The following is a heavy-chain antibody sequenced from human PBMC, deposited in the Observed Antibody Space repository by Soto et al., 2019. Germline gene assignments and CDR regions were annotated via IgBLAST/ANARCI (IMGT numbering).Heavy chain of an antibody. CDR1: GGTFSTSA. V-gene: IGHV1-69*05. Sequence: QVQLVQSGAEVKKPGSSVKVSCKASGGTFSTSAISWVRQAPGQGLEWVGGIMPVFPTPDYAQKFQGRVNXTXDXATTTAYLELTSLRTDDTAVYYCARDKDRLQLGGNYYYFLDVWGQGTAITVSS. CDR2: IMPVFPTP. J-gene: IGHJ6*02. CDR3: ARDKDRLQLGGNYYYFLDV. D-gene: IGHD1-1*01.